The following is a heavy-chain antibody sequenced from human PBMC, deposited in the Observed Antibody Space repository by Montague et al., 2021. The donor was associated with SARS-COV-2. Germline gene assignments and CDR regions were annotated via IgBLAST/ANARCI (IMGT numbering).Heavy chain of an antibody. CDR1: GGSISYGSYS. V-gene: IGHV4-61*02. Sequence: TLSLTCTVSGGSISYGSYSWTWIRQPAGKGLEWIGRIHTSGSTXYNPSLKSRVAISIDTSKDQFSLELSSVTAADTAVYYCASSHCGGDCYSGQGTLVTVSS. J-gene: IGHJ4*02. D-gene: IGHD2-21*02. CDR3: ASSHCGGDCY. CDR2: IHTSGST.